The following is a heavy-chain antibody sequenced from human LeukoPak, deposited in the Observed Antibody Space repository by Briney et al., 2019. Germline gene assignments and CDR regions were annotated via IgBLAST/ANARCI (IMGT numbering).Heavy chain of an antibody. CDR1: GYTFTCYY. J-gene: IGHJ6*02. CDR3: ARGNAGGSGSPPDYYGMDV. CDR2: INPNSGGT. Sequence: ASVKVSCKASGYTFTCYYMHWVRQAPGQGLEWMGWINPNSGGTNYAQKFQGWVTMTRDTSISTAYMELSRLRSDDTAVYYCARGNAGGSGSPPDYYGMDVWGQGTTVTVSS. V-gene: IGHV1-2*04. D-gene: IGHD3-10*01.